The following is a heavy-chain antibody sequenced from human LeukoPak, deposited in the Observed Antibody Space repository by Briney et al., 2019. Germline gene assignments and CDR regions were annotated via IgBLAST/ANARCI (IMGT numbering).Heavy chain of an antibody. CDR2: ISSSSSYI. CDR1: GFTFSSYS. Sequence: GRSLRLSCAASGFTFSSYSMNSVSQDPGKGLEWVSSISSSSSYIYYADSVKGRFSISRDNAKNSLYLQMNSLRAEDTAVYYCARGAWMSEQQWLVRDYFDYWGQGTLVTVSS. J-gene: IGHJ4*02. CDR3: ARGAWMSEQQWLVRDYFDY. D-gene: IGHD6-19*01. V-gene: IGHV3-21*01.